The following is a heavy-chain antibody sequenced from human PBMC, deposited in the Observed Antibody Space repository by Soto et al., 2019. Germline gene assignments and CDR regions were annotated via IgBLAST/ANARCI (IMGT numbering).Heavy chain of an antibody. CDR1: VFSLSTSGVG. D-gene: IGHD1-1*01. Sequence: QITLKESGPTPVKPPQTLTLTCTFSVFSLSTSGVGVGWIRQPPGKALDWLALIYWDDDKRYSPSLKSRLTITKDTSKNQLVLTMTNMDPVDTATYYCAHPGRERDAFDIWGQGPMVTVSA. V-gene: IGHV2-5*02. J-gene: IGHJ3*02. CDR2: IYWDDDK. CDR3: AHPGRERDAFDI.